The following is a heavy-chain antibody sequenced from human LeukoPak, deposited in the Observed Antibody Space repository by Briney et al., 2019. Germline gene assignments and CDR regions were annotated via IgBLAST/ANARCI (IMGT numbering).Heavy chain of an antibody. CDR3: AKYRTTKGSRDYFDY. D-gene: IGHD4-17*01. CDR2: ISGSGGST. J-gene: IGHJ4*02. V-gene: IGHV3-23*01. Sequence: GGSLRLSCAASGLTFSSYVMSWVRQAPGKGLEWVSGISGSGGSTYHADSVKGRFTISRDNSKNTLYLQMNSLRAEDTAVYYCAKYRTTKGSRDYFDYWGQGTLVTVSS. CDR1: GLTFSSYV.